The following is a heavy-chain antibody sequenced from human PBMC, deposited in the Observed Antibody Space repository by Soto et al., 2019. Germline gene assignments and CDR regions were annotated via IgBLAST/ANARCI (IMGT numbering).Heavy chain of an antibody. V-gene: IGHV4-59*01. Sequence: PSETLSLTCTVSGGSISSYYWSWIRQPPGKGLEWIGYIYYSGSTNYNPSLKSRVTISVDTSKNQFSLKLSSVTAADTAVYYCGRASTVVTLNYWGQGTLVTVSS. CDR1: GGSISSYY. J-gene: IGHJ4*02. CDR3: GRASTVVTLNY. D-gene: IGHD4-17*01. CDR2: IYYSGST.